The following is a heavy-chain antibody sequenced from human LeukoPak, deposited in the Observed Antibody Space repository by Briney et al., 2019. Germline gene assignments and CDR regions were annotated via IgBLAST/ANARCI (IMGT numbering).Heavy chain of an antibody. V-gene: IGHV1-2*02. D-gene: IGHD4-17*01. CDR1: GYTFTGYY. Sequence: ASVKVSCKASGYTFTGYYMHWVRQAPGQGLEWMGWINPNSGGTNYAQKFQGRVTMTRDTSISTAYMELSRLRSDDTAVYYCAADSGDYTDAFDIWGQGTMVTVSS. CDR2: INPNSGGT. CDR3: AADSGDYTDAFDI. J-gene: IGHJ3*02.